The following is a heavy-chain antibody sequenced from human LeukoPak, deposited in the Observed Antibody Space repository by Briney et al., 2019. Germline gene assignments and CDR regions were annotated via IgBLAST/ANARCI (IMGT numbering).Heavy chain of an antibody. V-gene: IGHV3-7*01. CDR2: IKQDGTET. CDR1: VFTFTTYW. D-gene: IGHD3-10*01. CDR3: AKVAKYYYGSETYYFFEH. Sequence: GGSLRLSCAASVFTFTTYWMSWVRQAPGKGLEWVANIKQDGTETYYGDSVKGGFTISRDNAKNSLYLQMNSLRVEDTAVYYCAKVAKYYYGSETYYFFEHWGQGTPVTASS. J-gene: IGHJ4*02.